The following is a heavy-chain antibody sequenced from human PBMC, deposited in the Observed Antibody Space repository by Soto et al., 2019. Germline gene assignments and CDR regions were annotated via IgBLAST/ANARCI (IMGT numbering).Heavy chain of an antibody. CDR3: ARHVGFYWYFDL. CDR2: IYSGGNT. J-gene: IGHJ2*01. V-gene: IGHV3-66*04. CDR1: GLPFSPGY. D-gene: IGHD1-26*01. Sequence: EVQLVESGGGLVQPGGSLRLSCAASGLPFSPGYRGGARQPQGKGLEGVSSIYSGGNTYYADSVRDRFTISTDNSKDTLYLQMNSLRVDDTAMYYCARHVGFYWYFDLWGRGTLVTVSS.